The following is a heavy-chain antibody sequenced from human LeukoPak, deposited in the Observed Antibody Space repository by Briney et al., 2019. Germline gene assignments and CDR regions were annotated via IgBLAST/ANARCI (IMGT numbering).Heavy chain of an antibody. D-gene: IGHD2-2*01. CDR2: FDPEDGET. CDR1: GYTLTELS. J-gene: IGHJ6*02. CDR3: ATGPGMRTSCYGPGCYYYGMDV. V-gene: IGHV1-24*01. Sequence: GASVKVSCKVSGYTLTELSMHWVRQAPGKGLEWMGGFDPEDGETIYAQKFQGRVTMTEDTSTDTAYMELSSLRSEDTAVYYCATGPGMRTSCYGPGCYYYGMDVWGQGTTVTVSS.